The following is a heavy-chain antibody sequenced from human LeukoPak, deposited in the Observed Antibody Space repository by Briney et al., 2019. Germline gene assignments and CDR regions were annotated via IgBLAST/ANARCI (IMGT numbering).Heavy chain of an antibody. V-gene: IGHV1-46*01. D-gene: IGHD3-10*01. J-gene: IGHJ4*02. CDR1: GGTFSSYA. CDR2: INPSGGST. Sequence: ASVKVSCKASGGTFSSYAISWVRQAPGQGLEWMGIINPSGGSTSYAQKFQGRVTMTRDTSTSTVYMELSSLRSEDTAVYYCARVRYYGSGSSPYDYWGQGTLVTVSS. CDR3: ARVRYYGSGSSPYDY.